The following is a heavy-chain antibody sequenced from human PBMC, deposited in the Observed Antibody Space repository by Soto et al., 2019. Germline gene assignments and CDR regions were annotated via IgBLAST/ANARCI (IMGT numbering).Heavy chain of an antibody. V-gene: IGHV4-34*01. D-gene: IGHD2-2*01. J-gene: IGHJ6*03. CDR1: GGSFSGYY. Sequence: SETLSLTCAVYGGSFSGYYWSWIRQPPGKGLEWIGEINHSGSTNYNPSLKSRVTISVDTSKNQFSLKLSSVTAADTAVYYCARGRRDIVVVPAAIVHYYYYMDVWGKGTTVTVSS. CDR2: INHSGST. CDR3: ARGRRDIVVVPAAIVHYYYYMDV.